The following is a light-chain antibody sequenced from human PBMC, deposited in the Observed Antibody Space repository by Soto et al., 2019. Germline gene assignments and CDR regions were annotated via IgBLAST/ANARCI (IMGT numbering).Light chain of an antibody. CDR3: GAWDDSLNGPV. V-gene: IGLV1-44*01. CDR1: SANIGSNS. CDR2: SNN. Sequence: QSVLTQPPSPSGTPGQRVAISCSGSSANIGSNSVNWYQQLPGTAPKLLIYSNNQRPSGVPDRFSGSKSGTSASLAISGLQPEDEADYYCGAWDDSLNGPVFGGGTKLTVL. J-gene: IGLJ2*01.